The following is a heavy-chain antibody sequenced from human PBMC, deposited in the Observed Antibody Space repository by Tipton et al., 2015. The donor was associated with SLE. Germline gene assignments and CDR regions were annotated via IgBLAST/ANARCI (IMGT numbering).Heavy chain of an antibody. CDR2: ISWVGHTT. V-gene: IGHV3-20*04. CDR1: GFNFDDYG. D-gene: IGHD6-6*01. Sequence: SLRLSCAAFGFNFDDYGMSWVRQAPGKGLEWVPGISWVGHTTGYAESVRGRFTISRDNTRKSVYLQMNSLRAEDTAFYYCAKVIESSSHAFDIWGQGTMVTVSS. CDR3: AKVIESSSHAFDI. J-gene: IGHJ3*02.